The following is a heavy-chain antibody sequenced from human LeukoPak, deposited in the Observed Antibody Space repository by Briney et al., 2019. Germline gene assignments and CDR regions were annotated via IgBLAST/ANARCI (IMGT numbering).Heavy chain of an antibody. CDR1: GFTFSSYG. J-gene: IGHJ2*01. CDR3: AKMNYGGDSVDWYFDL. CDR2: ISYDGSNK. Sequence: GGSLRLSCAASGFTFSSYGVHWVRQAPGKGLEWVAVISYDGSNKYFADSVKGRFTISRDNSKNTLYLQMNSLRAEDTAVYYCAKMNYGGDSVDWYFDLWGRGTLVTVSS. V-gene: IGHV3-30*18. D-gene: IGHD4-23*01.